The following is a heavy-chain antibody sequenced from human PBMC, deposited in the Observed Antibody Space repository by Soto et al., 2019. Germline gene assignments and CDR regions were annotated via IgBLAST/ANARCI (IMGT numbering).Heavy chain of an antibody. CDR2: ARTKKNAYAT. J-gene: IGHJ6*02. Sequence: VQLVESGGGMVQPGGSLKLSCAAPGFTFRAYALHWVRQTSGKGLERVGRARTKKNAYATPYSASVKGRFIISRDDSKNTAYLQMNSLTTDDAGVYYCARIEYGLDVWGQGTTVTVSS. V-gene: IGHV3-73*02. CDR3: ARIEYGLDV. CDR1: GFTFRAYA.